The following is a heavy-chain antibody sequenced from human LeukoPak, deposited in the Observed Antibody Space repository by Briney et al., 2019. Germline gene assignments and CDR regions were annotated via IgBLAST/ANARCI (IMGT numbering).Heavy chain of an antibody. CDR3: AKVYYDFWSGYYSWGMDV. CDR2: ITGSGGST. J-gene: IGHJ6*02. V-gene: IGHV3-23*01. D-gene: IGHD3-3*01. Sequence: QSGGSLRLSCAASGFTFSTYVVNWVRQAPGKGLEWVSTITGSGGSTYYADSVKGRFTISRDNSKNTLYLQMSSLRVEDTAVYYCAKVYYDFWSGYYSWGMDVWGQGTTVTVSS. CDR1: GFTFSTYV.